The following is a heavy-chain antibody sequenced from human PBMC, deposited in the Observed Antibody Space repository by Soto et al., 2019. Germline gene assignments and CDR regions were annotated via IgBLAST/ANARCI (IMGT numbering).Heavy chain of an antibody. J-gene: IGHJ4*02. D-gene: IGHD6-6*01. Sequence: EVQLLESGGGLVQPGASLRLSCAASGFTFSSYAMSWVRQAPGKGLEWVSVISGSDDSTYYADSVKGRFTISRDNSKNTLDRQMNSLRAEDTAVYYCAKRSSSSTFDYWGQGTLVTVSS. V-gene: IGHV3-23*01. CDR3: AKRSSSSTFDY. CDR2: ISGSDDST. CDR1: GFTFSSYA.